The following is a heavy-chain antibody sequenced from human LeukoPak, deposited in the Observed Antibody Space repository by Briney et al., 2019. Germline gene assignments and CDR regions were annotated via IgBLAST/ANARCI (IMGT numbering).Heavy chain of an antibody. D-gene: IGHD2-15*01. Sequence: ASVKVSCKASGYTFTTYGISWVRQAPGQGLEWMGWISASKGITNYAQKFQDGVSLTTDTSTSTAYMELRSLTSDDTAVYYCARRRLGSGGWFPFDYWGQVTLVTVSS. CDR1: GYTFTTYG. J-gene: IGHJ4*02. CDR3: ARRRLGSGGWFPFDY. V-gene: IGHV1-18*01. CDR2: ISASKGIT.